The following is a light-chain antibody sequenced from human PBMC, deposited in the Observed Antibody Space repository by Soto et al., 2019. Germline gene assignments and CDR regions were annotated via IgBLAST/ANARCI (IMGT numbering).Light chain of an antibody. J-gene: IGLJ2*01. CDR2: EVR. CDR3: SSFTISSTVI. V-gene: IGLV2-14*01. CDR1: SSDVGGYNF. Sequence: QSALTQPASVSGSPGQSITISCTGTSSDVGGYNFVSWYQQHPGKAPKLMIYEVRNRPSGVSNRFSGSKSGNTASLTISGLQAEGGADYYCSSFTISSTVIFGGGTKLTVL.